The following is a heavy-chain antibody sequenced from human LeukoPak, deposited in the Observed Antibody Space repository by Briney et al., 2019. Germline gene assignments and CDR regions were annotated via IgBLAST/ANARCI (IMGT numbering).Heavy chain of an antibody. J-gene: IGHJ4*02. D-gene: IGHD5-24*01. CDR1: GYTFTVYY. CDR2: INPNSGGT. CDR3: ARVKSRWLQFGHFDY. V-gene: IGHV1-2*02. Sequence: ASVTVSCKASGYTFTVYYMHWVRQAPGQGLEWMGWINPNSGGTNYAQKFQGRVTMTRDTSISTAYMELSRLRSDDTAVYYCARVKSRWLQFGHFDYWGQGTLVTVSS.